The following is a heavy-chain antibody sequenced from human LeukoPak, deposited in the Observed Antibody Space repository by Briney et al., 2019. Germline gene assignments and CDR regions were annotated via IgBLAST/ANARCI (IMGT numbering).Heavy chain of an antibody. Sequence: GGSLRLSCAASGFTFRNYWMSWVRQAPGKGLEWVASIKQDGSEKYYVDSVKGRFTISRDNAKNSLYLQMNSLRAEDTAVYYCARGTAAGTHWGRGTLVTVSS. CDR1: GFTFRNYW. D-gene: IGHD6-13*01. CDR3: ARGTAAGTH. J-gene: IGHJ4*02. CDR2: IKQDGSEK. V-gene: IGHV3-7*01.